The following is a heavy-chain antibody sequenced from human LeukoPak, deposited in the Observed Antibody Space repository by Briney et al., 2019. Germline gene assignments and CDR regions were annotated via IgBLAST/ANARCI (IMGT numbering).Heavy chain of an antibody. Sequence: ASVKVSCKASGYTCTNYSINWVRLALGQGLEWMGWIDTNTGNPTYAQGFTGRFVFSLDTSVTTTYLQISSLKAEDTAVYYCTRGRDTTGYFVYWGQRTLVTVSS. CDR2: IDTNTGNP. CDR1: GYTCTNYS. V-gene: IGHV7-4-1*02. D-gene: IGHD3-22*01. J-gene: IGHJ4*02. CDR3: TRGRDTTGYFVY.